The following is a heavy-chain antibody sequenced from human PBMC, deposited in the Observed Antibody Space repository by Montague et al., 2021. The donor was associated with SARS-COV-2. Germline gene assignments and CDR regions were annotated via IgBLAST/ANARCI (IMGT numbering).Heavy chain of an antibody. Sequence: SETLSLTCAVYGGSFNNYYWTWIRQAPGKGLEWIGEIDQGGATNYSPSLRSRLTLSVDTSKNQFSLKLRSVTAADTAVYYCASSGGYYYYYQGVDVWGQGTTVTVSS. CDR3: ASSGGYYYYYQGVDV. D-gene: IGHD3-10*01. J-gene: IGHJ6*02. CDR1: GGSFNNYY. CDR2: IDQGGAT. V-gene: IGHV4-34*01.